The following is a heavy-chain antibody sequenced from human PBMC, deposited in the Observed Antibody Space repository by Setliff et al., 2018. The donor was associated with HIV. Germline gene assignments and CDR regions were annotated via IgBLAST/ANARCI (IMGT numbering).Heavy chain of an antibody. D-gene: IGHD4-17*01. CDR2: INQSGST. V-gene: IGHV4-34*01. CDR1: GGSFSAHY. J-gene: IGHJ3*01. CDR3: ARRFLTTVITLAFDL. Sequence: SETLSLTCAVYGGSFSAHYWTWIRQPPGKGLEWIGEINQSGSTKENPSLKSRVTLSIDTSKSQFSLKMRFVTAADMAVYYCARRFLTTVITLAFDLWGQGTMVTVSS.